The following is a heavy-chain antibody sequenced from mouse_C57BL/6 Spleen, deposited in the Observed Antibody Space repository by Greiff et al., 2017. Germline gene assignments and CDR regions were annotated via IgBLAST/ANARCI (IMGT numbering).Heavy chain of an antibody. Sequence: QVQLQQSGAELVKPGASVKMSCTASGFTFTAYPIEWMTQNHGKSLEWIGNIHPYNDDPQYNEKFKGKATLTVEKSSSTAYLELSRLTSEDSAVYYCARHVSSYGFDYWGQGTSLTVSS. CDR2: IHPYNDDP. CDR3: ARHVSSYGFDY. V-gene: IGHV1-47*01. J-gene: IGHJ2*02. D-gene: IGHD1-1*01. CDR1: GFTFTAYP.